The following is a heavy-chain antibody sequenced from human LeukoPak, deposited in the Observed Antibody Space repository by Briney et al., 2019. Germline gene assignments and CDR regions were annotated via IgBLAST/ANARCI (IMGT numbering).Heavy chain of an antibody. V-gene: IGHV4-30-2*05. J-gene: IGHJ4*02. D-gene: IGHD3-10*01. Sequence: PSETLSLTCAVSGGSISSGGYSWSWIRQPPGKGLEWIGYIYHSGSTYYNPSLKSRVTISVGTSKNQFSLKLSSVTAADTAVYYCARGTMVRGVIPLNLDYWGQGTLVTVSS. CDR2: IYHSGST. CDR3: ARGTMVRGVIPLNLDY. CDR1: GGSISSGGYS.